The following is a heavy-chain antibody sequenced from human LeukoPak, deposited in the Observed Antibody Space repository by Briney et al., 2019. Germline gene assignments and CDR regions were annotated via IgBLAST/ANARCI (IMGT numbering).Heavy chain of an antibody. CDR1: GFTFRSYW. CDR3: ARGKFSNIY. CDR2: INRDGSST. J-gene: IGHJ4*02. D-gene: IGHD6-6*01. V-gene: IGHV3-74*01. Sequence: PGGSLRLSCAASGFTFRSYWMHWVRQAPGKGLVWVSRINRDGSSTNHADSVKGRFTISRDNAKNTLYLQMNSLRADDTAFYYCARGKFSNIYYGQGTLVTVSS.